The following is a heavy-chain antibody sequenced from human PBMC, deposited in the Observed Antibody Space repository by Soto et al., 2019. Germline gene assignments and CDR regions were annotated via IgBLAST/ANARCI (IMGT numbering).Heavy chain of an antibody. J-gene: IGHJ6*03. D-gene: IGHD6-19*01. CDR3: AREVSDYYMDV. CDR1: GYTFTSYG. V-gene: IGHV1-18*01. Sequence: GASVKVSCKASGYTFTSYGISWVRQAPGQGLEWMGWISAYNGNTNYAQKLQGRVTMTTNTSTSTAYMELSSLRSEDTAVYYCAREVSDYYMDVWGKGTTVSVSS. CDR2: ISAYNGNT.